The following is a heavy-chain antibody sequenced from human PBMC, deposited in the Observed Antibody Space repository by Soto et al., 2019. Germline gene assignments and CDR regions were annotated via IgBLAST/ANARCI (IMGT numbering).Heavy chain of an antibody. CDR2: IYYSGRT. Sequence: QVQLQESGPGLVKPSQTLSLTCTVSGGSISSGGYYWSWIRQHPGKGLEWIGYIYYSGRTYYNPSLKSRVTIAVDTSKNQFSLKLSSVTAADTAVYYCAREGWVVVAATDYYCGMDVWGQGTTVTVSS. V-gene: IGHV4-31*03. CDR3: AREGWVVVAATDYYCGMDV. CDR1: GGSISSGGYY. D-gene: IGHD2-15*01. J-gene: IGHJ6*02.